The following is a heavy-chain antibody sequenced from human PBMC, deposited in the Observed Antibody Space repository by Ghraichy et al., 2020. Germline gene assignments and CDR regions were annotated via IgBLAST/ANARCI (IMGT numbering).Heavy chain of an antibody. J-gene: IGHJ4*02. V-gene: IGHV1-18*01. CDR1: GYTFTSYG. CDR3: ARVGGYSTPYYYDSSGYCFDY. Sequence: ASVKVSCKASGYTFTSYGISWVRQAPGQGLEWMGWISAYNGNTNYAQKLQGRVTMTTDTSTSTAYMELRSLRSDDTAVYYCARVGGYSTPYYYDSSGYCFDYWGQGTLVTVSS. D-gene: IGHD3-22*01. CDR2: ISAYNGNT.